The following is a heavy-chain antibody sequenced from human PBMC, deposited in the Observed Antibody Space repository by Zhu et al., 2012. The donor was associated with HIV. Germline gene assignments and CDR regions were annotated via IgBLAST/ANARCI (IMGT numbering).Heavy chain of an antibody. V-gene: IGHV4-30-4*08. CDR2: IYHSGST. CDR1: GGAISSGDYY. J-gene: IGHJ5*02. Sequence: QVQLQESGPGLMKPSQTLSLTCAVSGGAISSGDYYWSWIRQPPGKGLEWIGYIYHSGSTYYNPSLKSRITISVDTSKNQFSLRLSSVTAADTAVYYCARARYDILTGYYNFWFDPGAREPWSPSPQ. D-gene: IGHD3-9*01. CDR3: ARARYDILTGYYNFWFDP.